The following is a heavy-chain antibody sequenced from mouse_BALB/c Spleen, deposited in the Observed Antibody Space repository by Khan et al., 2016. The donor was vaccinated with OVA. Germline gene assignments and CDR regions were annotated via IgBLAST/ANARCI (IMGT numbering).Heavy chain of an antibody. Sequence: EVKLLESGPGLVKPSQSLSLTCSVTGYSITSGYYWNWIRQFPGNKLEWMGYISYDGSNNYNPSLKNRISITRDTSKNQFFLKLNSVTTEDTATYYCARDYYGSGWYFDVWGAGTTVTVSS. D-gene: IGHD1-1*01. CDR3: ARDYYGSGWYFDV. CDR1: GYSITSGYY. V-gene: IGHV3-6*02. J-gene: IGHJ1*01. CDR2: ISYDGSN.